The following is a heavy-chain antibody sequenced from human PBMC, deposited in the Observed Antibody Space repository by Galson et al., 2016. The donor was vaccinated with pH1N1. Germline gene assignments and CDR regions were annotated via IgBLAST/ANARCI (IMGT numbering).Heavy chain of an antibody. V-gene: IGHV3-7*04. J-gene: IGHJ4*02. CDR3: ARKYSGLDY. CDR1: GFSFGSHW. D-gene: IGHD5-18*01. CDR2: INQDGNGK. Sequence: SLRLSCAASGFSFGSHWMTWVRQAAGKGLEWVANINQDGNGKYYVDSVKGRFTISRDNAQNSLYLQIDNLRVDDTAVYYCARKYSGLDYWGQGPLVTDSS.